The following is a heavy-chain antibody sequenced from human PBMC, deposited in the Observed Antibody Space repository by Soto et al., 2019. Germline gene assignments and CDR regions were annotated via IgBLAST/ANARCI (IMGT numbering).Heavy chain of an antibody. CDR1: GGTFSSYA. D-gene: IGHD2-21*02. CDR3: ARNRLGVTAIPGDAFDI. CDR2: IIPIFGTA. Sequence: ASVKVSCKASGGTFSSYAISWVRQAPGQGLEWMGGIIPIFGTANYAQKFQGRVTITADESTSTAYMELSSLRAEDTAVYYCARNRLGVTAIPGDAFDIWGQGTMVTVSS. V-gene: IGHV1-69*13. J-gene: IGHJ3*02.